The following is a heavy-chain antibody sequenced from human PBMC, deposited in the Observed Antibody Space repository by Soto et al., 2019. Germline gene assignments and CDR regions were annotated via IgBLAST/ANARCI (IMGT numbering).Heavy chain of an antibody. V-gene: IGHV3-11*01. Sequence: QVQLVESGGGLFKPGGSLRLSFPASGFSISDYDMTWIRQAPGKGPEWVSYMSSSGGPIYYAPFVDGRFTISRDNAKKSLYLEMNSLRAEDTAIYYCARAANYDLLPGYYRWYFDFWGQGTRVTVSS. D-gene: IGHD3-9*01. CDR1: GFSISDYD. CDR3: ARAANYDLLPGYYRWYFDF. CDR2: MSSSGGPI. J-gene: IGHJ4*02.